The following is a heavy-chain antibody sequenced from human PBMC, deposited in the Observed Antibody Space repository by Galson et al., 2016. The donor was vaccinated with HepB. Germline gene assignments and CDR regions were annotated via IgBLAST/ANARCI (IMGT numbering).Heavy chain of an antibody. D-gene: IGHD2-8*01. Sequence: SLRLSCAASGFTFSSYWMHWVRQAPGKGLVWVSSISDNGASTYYAASVEDRFTISRDDSKNTVYLQMERLRAEDTAIYYCAKDRDTTSTNCHHPYFDPRGRGALVTVSS. CDR3: AKDRDTTSTNCHHPYFDP. CDR1: GFTFSSYW. V-gene: IGHV3-74*01. J-gene: IGHJ5*02. CDR2: ISDNGAST.